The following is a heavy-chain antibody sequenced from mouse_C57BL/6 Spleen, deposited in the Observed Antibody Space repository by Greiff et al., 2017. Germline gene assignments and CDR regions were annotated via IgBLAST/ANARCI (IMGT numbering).Heavy chain of an antibody. Sequence: QVQLQQPGAELVKPGASVKLSCKASGYTFTSYWMQWVKQRPGQGLEWIGEIDPSDSSTNYNQKFKGKATLTVDTSSSTAYMQLSSLTSEDSAVYYCARRAYYDYHYFDYWGQGTTLTVSS. CDR2: IDPSDSST. D-gene: IGHD2-4*01. CDR1: GYTFTSYW. J-gene: IGHJ2*01. CDR3: ARRAYYDYHYFDY. V-gene: IGHV1-50*01.